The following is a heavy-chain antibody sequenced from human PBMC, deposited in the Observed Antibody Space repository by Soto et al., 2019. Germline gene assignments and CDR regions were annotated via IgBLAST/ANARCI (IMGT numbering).Heavy chain of an antibody. CDR1: GGSFSDYY. D-gene: IGHD2-21*02. CDR3: ARAVVTTHYYYGMDV. Sequence: SETLSLTCAVYGGSFSDYYWSWIRQPPGKGLEWIGEINQSGSTNYNPSLKSRVTLSVDTSKSQFSVNLSSVTAADTAVYYCARAVVTTHYYYGMDVWGQGTTVTVS. CDR2: INQSGST. J-gene: IGHJ6*02. V-gene: IGHV4-34*01.